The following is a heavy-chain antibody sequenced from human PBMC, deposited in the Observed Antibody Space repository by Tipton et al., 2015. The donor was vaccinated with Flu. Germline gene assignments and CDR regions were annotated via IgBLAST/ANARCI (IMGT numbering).Heavy chain of an antibody. J-gene: IGHJ6*02. D-gene: IGHD6-13*01. CDR2: IYTSGST. CDR3: ARDSAAHYGMDV. CDR1: GDSISNYY. V-gene: IGHV4-4*07. Sequence: TLSLTCTVSGDSISNYYWGWIRQPAGKGLQWIGRIYTSGSTDYNPSLKGRVTMSVDTSRNQFSLKLSSVTAADTAVYYCARDSAAHYGMDVWGQGTTVTVSS.